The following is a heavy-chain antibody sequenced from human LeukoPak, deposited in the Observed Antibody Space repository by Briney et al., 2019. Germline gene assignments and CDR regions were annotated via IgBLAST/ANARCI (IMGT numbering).Heavy chain of an antibody. Sequence: SSETLSLTCTVSGGSISSSSYYWGWIRQPPGKGLEWIGSIYYSGSTYYNPSLKSRVTISVDTSKNQFSLKLASVTAADTAVYYCARDSPKRYSGSYFDYWGQGTLVTVSS. J-gene: IGHJ4*02. D-gene: IGHD1-26*01. V-gene: IGHV4-39*07. CDR2: IYYSGST. CDR3: ARDSPKRYSGSYFDY. CDR1: GGSISSSSYY.